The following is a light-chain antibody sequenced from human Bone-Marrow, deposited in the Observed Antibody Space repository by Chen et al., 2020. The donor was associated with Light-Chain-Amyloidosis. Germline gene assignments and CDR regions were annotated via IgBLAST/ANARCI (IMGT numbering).Light chain of an antibody. CDR1: QSISNY. Sequence: DIQMTQSPSSLSASVGDRVTITCRASQSISNYLNWYQQKPGKAPKLLIYAASSLQSGVPSRFSGSGSGTDFTLTISSLQPEDFATCYCQQSYSTPYTFGQGTKLGI. CDR3: QQSYSTPYT. J-gene: IGKJ2*01. V-gene: IGKV1-39*01. CDR2: AAS.